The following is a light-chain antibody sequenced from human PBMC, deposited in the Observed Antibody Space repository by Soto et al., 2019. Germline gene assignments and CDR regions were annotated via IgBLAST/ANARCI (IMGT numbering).Light chain of an antibody. V-gene: IGLV2-14*01. CDR1: NSDIGAYDY. J-gene: IGLJ2*01. Sequence: QSALTQPPSVSGSPGQSVTISCTGSNSDIGAYDYVSWYQQQPGKPPNLLIYEVTFRPSGVPNRFSGSKSGNTATLTISGHLDEDADDYYCGSYASDTLIFGGGTKLTVL. CDR2: EVT. CDR3: GSYASDTLI.